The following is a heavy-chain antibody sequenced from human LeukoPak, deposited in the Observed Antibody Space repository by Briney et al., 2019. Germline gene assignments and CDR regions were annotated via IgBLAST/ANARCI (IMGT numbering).Heavy chain of an antibody. Sequence: GGSLRLSCVASGFTFSNYAMSRVRQAPGKGLEWVSAISNNGGYTYYADSVKGRFTISRDNSKNTLYLQMNSLRAEDTAAYYCARNGGAFDIWGQGTMVTVSS. J-gene: IGHJ3*02. V-gene: IGHV3-23*01. CDR1: GFTFSNYA. D-gene: IGHD3-10*01. CDR3: ARNGGAFDI. CDR2: ISNNGGYT.